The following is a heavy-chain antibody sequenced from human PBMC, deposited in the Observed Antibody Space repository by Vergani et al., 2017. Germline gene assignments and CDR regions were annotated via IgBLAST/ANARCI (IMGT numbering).Heavy chain of an antibody. V-gene: IGHV3-21*01. CDR3: AGGLKGYYFDY. J-gene: IGHJ4*02. D-gene: IGHD2-21*01. Sequence: EVQLVESGGGLVKPGGSLRLSCAASGFTFSSYSMNWVRQAPGKGLEWVSSIISSSSYIYYADSVKGRFTISRDNAKNSLYLQMNSLRAEDTAVYYCAGGLKGYYFDYWGQGTLVTVSS. CDR1: GFTFSSYS. CDR2: IISSSSYI.